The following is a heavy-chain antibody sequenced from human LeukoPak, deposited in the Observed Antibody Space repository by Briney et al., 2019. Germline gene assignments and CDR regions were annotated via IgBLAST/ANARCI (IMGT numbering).Heavy chain of an antibody. CDR2: ISSSSSYI. CDR3: ATQPKPSMYIAAAVTDY. Sequence: PGRSLRLSCAASGFTFSSYSMNWVRQAPGKGLEWVSSISSSSSYIYYADSVKGRFTISRDNAKNSLYLQMNSLRAEDTAVYYCATQPKPSMYIAAAVTDYWGQGTLVTVSS. J-gene: IGHJ4*02. V-gene: IGHV3-21*01. CDR1: GFTFSSYS. D-gene: IGHD6-13*01.